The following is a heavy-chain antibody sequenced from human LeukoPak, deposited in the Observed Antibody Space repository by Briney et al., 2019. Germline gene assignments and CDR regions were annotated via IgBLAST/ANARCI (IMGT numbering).Heavy chain of an antibody. Sequence: VASVKVSCKASGYTFTSYGISWVRQAPGQGLEWMGGIIPIFGTANYAQKFQGRVTITADESTSTAYMELSSLRSEDTAVYYCARALPELGIGYYYYYYMDVWGKGTTVTVSS. CDR2: IIPIFGTA. D-gene: IGHD7-27*01. J-gene: IGHJ6*03. V-gene: IGHV1-69*13. CDR3: ARALPELGIGYYYYYYMDV. CDR1: GYTFTSYG.